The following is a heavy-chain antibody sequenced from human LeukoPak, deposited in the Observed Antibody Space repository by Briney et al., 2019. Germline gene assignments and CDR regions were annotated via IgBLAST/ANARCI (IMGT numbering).Heavy chain of an antibody. Sequence: SGGSLRLSCAASGFTFSSYSMNWVRQAPGKGLEWVSSISSSSSYIYYADSVKGRFTISRDNAKNSLYLQMNSLRAEDTAVYYCARDPPHGMDVWGQGTTVTVSS. CDR3: ARDPPHGMDV. V-gene: IGHV3-21*01. CDR1: GFTFSSYS. J-gene: IGHJ6*02. CDR2: ISSSSSYI.